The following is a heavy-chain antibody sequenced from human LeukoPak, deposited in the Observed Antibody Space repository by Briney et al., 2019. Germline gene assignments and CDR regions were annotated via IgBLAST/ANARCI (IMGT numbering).Heavy chain of an antibody. J-gene: IGHJ6*02. CDR2: ISGSGGST. CDR1: GFTFSSYA. Sequence: GGSLRLSCAASGFTFSSYAMSWVRQAPGKGLEWASAISGSGGSTYYADSVKGRFTISRDNSKNTLYLQMNSLRAEDTAVYYCAKDRKYSSSWYAYYYYGMDVWGQGTTVTVSS. D-gene: IGHD6-13*01. CDR3: AKDRKYSSSWYAYYYYGMDV. V-gene: IGHV3-23*01.